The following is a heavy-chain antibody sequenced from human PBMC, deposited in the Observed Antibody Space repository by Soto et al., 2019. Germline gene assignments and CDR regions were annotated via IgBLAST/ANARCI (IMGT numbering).Heavy chain of an antibody. CDR1: VYTFTSYG. CDR3: ASGYYDILTGYRYGMDV. J-gene: IGHJ6*02. D-gene: IGHD3-9*01. V-gene: IGHV1-18*04. CDR2: ISAYNGNT. Sequence: GSVTVSCKASVYTFTSYGISWVRHAPGQGLEWMGWISAYNGNTNYAQKLQGRVTMTTDTSTSTAYMELRSLRSDDTAVYYCASGYYDILTGYRYGMDVWGQGTTVTVSS.